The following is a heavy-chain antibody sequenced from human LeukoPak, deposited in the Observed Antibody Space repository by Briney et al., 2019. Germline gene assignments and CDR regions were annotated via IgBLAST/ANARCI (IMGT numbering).Heavy chain of an antibody. CDR3: ARDIQRIAVAGTLGY. D-gene: IGHD6-19*01. CDR1: GYTFTSYG. Sequence: ASVKVSCKASGYTFTSYGISWVRQAPGQGLGWMGWISAYNGNTNYAQKLQGRVTMTTDTSTSTAYMELRSLRSDDTAVYYCARDIQRIAVAGTLGYWGQGTLVTVSS. CDR2: ISAYNGNT. V-gene: IGHV1-18*01. J-gene: IGHJ4*02.